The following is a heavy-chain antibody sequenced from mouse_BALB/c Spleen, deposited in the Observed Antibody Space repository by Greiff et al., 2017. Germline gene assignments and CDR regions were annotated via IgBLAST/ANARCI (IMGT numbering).Heavy chain of an antibody. Sequence: QVQLQQPGAELVMPGASVKMSCKASGYTFTDYWMHWVKQRPGQGLEWIGAIDTSDSYTSYNQKFKGKATLTVDESSSTAYMQLSSLTSEDSAVYYCARLGYRDDYDGAWFAYWGQGTLVTVSA. D-gene: IGHD2-4*01. CDR1: GYTFTDYW. V-gene: IGHV1-69*01. CDR2: IDTSDSYT. J-gene: IGHJ3*01. CDR3: ARLGYRDDYDGAWFAY.